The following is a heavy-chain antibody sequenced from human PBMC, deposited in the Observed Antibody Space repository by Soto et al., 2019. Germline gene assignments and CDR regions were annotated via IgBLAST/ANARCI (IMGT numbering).Heavy chain of an antibody. CDR2: IGNDGRII. J-gene: IGHJ6*02. V-gene: IGHV3-48*02. Sequence: GSLRLSCEGSGFTISSYSMDWVRQAPGKGLEWLSYIGNDGRIIYADSVMGRFTISRDNGKNSLYLQMNSLRDGDTAVYYCVRDGGQAYEMDVWGQGTTVTVSS. CDR3: VRDGGQAYEMDV. CDR1: GFTISSYS. D-gene: IGHD2-15*01.